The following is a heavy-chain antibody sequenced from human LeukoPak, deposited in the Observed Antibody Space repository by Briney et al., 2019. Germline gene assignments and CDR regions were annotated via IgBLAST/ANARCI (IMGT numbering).Heavy chain of an antibody. J-gene: IGHJ4*02. V-gene: IGHV4-34*01. D-gene: IGHD6-19*01. Sequence: SETLSLTCAVYGGSFSGYYWSWIRQPPGKGLEWIGEINHSGSTNYNPSLKSRVTISVDTSKNQFSLKQSSVTAADTAVYYCERVGQWLDTFDYWGQGTLVTVSS. CDR2: INHSGST. CDR1: GGSFSGYY. CDR3: ERVGQWLDTFDY.